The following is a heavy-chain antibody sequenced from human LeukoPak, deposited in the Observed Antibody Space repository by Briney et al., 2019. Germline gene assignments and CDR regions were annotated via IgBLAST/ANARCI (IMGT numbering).Heavy chain of an antibody. CDR2: MSPNSGNT. D-gene: IGHD4-17*01. Sequence: XXXXXGXXXXGWMSPNSGNTGYAQKFQGRITMTKSTSISTAYMELSDLESEDTAVYYCARTPPDYGIDYWGQGTLVTVSS. V-gene: IGHV1-8*01. CDR3: ARTPPDYGIDY. J-gene: IGHJ4*02.